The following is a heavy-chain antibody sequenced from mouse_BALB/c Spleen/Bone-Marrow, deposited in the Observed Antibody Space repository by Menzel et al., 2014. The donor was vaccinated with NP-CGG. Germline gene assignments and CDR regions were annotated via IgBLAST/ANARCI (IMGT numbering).Heavy chain of an antibody. V-gene: IGHV14-3*02. CDR3: ASLPGTFDY. CDR2: IDPARGNI. J-gene: IGHJ2*01. CDR1: GFNIKDTY. D-gene: IGHD3-3*01. Sequence: EVQLQQSGTDLVKPGASVKLSCTASGFNIKDTYMHWVKQRPEQGLDWIGRIDPARGNIQYDPKFQGRAAITADTSSNTAYLQRSSLTSEDTAVYYCASLPGTFDYWGQGTPLTVSS.